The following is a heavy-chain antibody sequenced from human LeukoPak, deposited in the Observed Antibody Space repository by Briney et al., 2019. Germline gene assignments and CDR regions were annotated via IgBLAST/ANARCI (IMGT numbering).Heavy chain of an antibody. D-gene: IGHD3-9*01. CDR2: IDPNSGGT. J-gene: IGHJ4*02. V-gene: IGHV1-2*02. CDR1: GYTFTGYY. Sequence: ASVKVSCKASGYTFTGYYMHWVRQAPGQGLEWMGWIDPNSGGTNYAQKFQGRVTMTRDTSISTAYMVLNRLRSDDTAVYYCARVTGYMIEDYFDYWGQGILVTVSS. CDR3: ARVTGYMIEDYFDY.